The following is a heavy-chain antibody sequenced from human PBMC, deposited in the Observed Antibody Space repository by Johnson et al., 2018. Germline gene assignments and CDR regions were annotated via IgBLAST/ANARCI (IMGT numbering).Heavy chain of an antibody. J-gene: IGHJ3*02. D-gene: IGHD6-19*01. CDR3: TTCIAVDDEDAFDI. CDR1: GFTFSNAW. Sequence: VQLVQSGGGLVKPGGSLRLSCAASGFTFSNAWMSWVRQAPGKGLEWVGRIKSKTDGGTTDYAAPVKGRFTISRDDSKNTLYLQMNSPKTEDTAVYYCTTCIAVDDEDAFDIWGQGTMVTVSS. CDR2: IKSKTDGGTT. V-gene: IGHV3-15*01.